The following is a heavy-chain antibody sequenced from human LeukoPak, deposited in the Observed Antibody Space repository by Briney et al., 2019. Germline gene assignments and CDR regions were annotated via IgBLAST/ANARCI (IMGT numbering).Heavy chain of an antibody. D-gene: IGHD4-23*01. CDR2: MNPNSGNT. V-gene: IGHV1-8*03. CDR3: ARRLGLRWDLQAFDI. Sequence: ASVKVSRKASRYTFTSHGINWVRQATGQGLEWMGWMNPNSGNTGYAQKFQGRVTITRNNSISTVYMELSSLRSEDTAVYYCARRLGLRWDLQAFDIWGQGTMVTVPS. J-gene: IGHJ3*02. CDR1: RYTFTSHG.